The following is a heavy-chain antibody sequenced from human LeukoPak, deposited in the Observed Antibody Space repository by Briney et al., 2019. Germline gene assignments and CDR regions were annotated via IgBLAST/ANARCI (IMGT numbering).Heavy chain of an antibody. D-gene: IGHD1-1*01. CDR1: GYTLTELS. V-gene: IGHV1-24*01. Sequence: ASVKVSCKVSGYTLTELSMHWVRQAPGKGLGWMGGFDPEDGETIYAQKFQGRVTMTEDTSTDTAYMELSSPRSEDTAVYYCATEPGTTGTTDGGYWGQGTLVTVSS. CDR2: FDPEDGET. CDR3: ATEPGTTGTTDGGY. J-gene: IGHJ4*02.